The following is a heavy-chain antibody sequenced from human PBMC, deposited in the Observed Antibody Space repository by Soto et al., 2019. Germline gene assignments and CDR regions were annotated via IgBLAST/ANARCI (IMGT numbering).Heavy chain of an antibody. CDR2: ISYDGTNK. CDR3: AKVSITYNWNYGYFFDY. D-gene: IGHD1-7*01. Sequence: GGSLRLSCAASGFTFSNYGMHWVRQAPGKGLEWVAFISYDGTNKYFSDSVKGRFTISRDNSKNILYLQMDSLRAEDTAVYYCAKVSITYNWNYGYFFDYWGQGTLVTVSS. J-gene: IGHJ4*02. CDR1: GFTFSNYG. V-gene: IGHV3-30*18.